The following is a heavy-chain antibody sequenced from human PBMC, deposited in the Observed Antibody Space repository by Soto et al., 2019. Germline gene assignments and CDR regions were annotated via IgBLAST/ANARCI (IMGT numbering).Heavy chain of an antibody. Sequence: SETLSLTCTVSGGSISSFYWSWLRQPPGKGLEWIGYIYYSGSTDYNPSLRSRVTISVDTSKNQFSLKLSSVTAADTAVYYCARDHEVIPAAMRYFDYWGQGTLVTVYS. V-gene: IGHV4-59*01. J-gene: IGHJ4*02. D-gene: IGHD2-2*01. CDR3: ARDHEVIPAAMRYFDY. CDR2: IYYSGST. CDR1: GGSISSFY.